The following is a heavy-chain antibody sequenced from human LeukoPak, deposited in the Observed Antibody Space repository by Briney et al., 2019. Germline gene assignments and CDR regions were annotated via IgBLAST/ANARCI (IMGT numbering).Heavy chain of an antibody. Sequence: SVKVSCKASGGTFSSYAISWVRQAPGQGLGWMGGIIPIFGTANYAQKFQGRVTITADESTSTAYMELSSLRSEDTAVYYCAREIGVGATLAYFDYWGQGTLVTVSS. CDR2: IIPIFGTA. V-gene: IGHV1-69*13. D-gene: IGHD1-26*01. J-gene: IGHJ4*02. CDR1: GGTFSSYA. CDR3: AREIGVGATLAYFDY.